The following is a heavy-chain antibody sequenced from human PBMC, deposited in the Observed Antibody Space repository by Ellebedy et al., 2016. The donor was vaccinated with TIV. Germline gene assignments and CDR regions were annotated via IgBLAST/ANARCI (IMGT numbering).Heavy chain of an antibody. CDR3: ARERGDSGSYPPDF. D-gene: IGHD1-26*01. J-gene: IGHJ4*02. CDR2: ISSSSSYI. CDR1: GFTFSSYA. Sequence: GESLKISCAASGFTFSSYAMSWVRQPPGKGLEWVSSISSSSSYIYYADSVKGRFTIARDNARNSLYLQRNSLRAEDTAVYYCARERGDSGSYPPDFWGQGTLVTVSS. V-gene: IGHV3-21*01.